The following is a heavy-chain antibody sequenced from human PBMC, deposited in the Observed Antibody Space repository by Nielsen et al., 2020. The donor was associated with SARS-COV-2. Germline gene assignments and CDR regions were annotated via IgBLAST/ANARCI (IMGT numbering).Heavy chain of an antibody. D-gene: IGHD6-13*01. CDR3: ARQSMAAAGTGSKSYYYYGMDV. V-gene: IGHV5-10-1*01. CDR2: IDPSDSYT. Sequence: WIRQPPGKGLEWMGRIDPSDSYTNYSPSFQGHVTISADKSISTAYLQWSSLKASDTAMYYCARQSMAAAGTGSKSYYYYGMDVWSQGTTVTVSS. J-gene: IGHJ6*02.